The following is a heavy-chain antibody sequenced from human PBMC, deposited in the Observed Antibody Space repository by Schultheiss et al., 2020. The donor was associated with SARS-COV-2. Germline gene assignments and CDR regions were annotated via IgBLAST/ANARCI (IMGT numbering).Heavy chain of an antibody. CDR3: ARDLIFGVGWPGFYYMDV. D-gene: IGHD3-3*01. CDR2: INHSGST. J-gene: IGHJ6*03. CDR1: GGSFSGYY. V-gene: IGHV4-34*01. Sequence: SQTLSLTCAVYGGSFSGYYWSWIRQPPGKGLEWIGEINHSGSTNYNPSLKSRVTISVDTSKNQFSLKLSSVTAADTAVYYCARDLIFGVGWPGFYYMDVWGKGTTVTVSS.